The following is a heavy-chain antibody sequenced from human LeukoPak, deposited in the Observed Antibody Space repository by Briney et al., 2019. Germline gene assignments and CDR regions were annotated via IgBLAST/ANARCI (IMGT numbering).Heavy chain of an antibody. CDR3: ARGRGILTFIDY. J-gene: IGHJ4*02. D-gene: IGHD3-9*01. CDR1: GGSISSYY. V-gene: IGHV4-59*01. Sequence: SETLSLTCTVSGGSISSYYWSWIRQPPGKGLEWIGYIYYSGSTNYNPSLKSRVTISVDTSKNQFSLKLSSVTAADTAVYYCARGRGILTFIDYWGQGTLVTVSS. CDR2: IYYSGST.